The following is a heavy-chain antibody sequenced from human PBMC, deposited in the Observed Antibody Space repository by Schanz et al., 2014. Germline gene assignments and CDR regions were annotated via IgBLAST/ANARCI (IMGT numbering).Heavy chain of an antibody. CDR2: IYSGIGA. CDR3: ARVHHYDPSGWGYFDS. D-gene: IGHD3-22*01. CDR1: GFTVSSNH. V-gene: IGHV3-66*01. Sequence: EGQLAESGGGLVQPGGSLRLSCAVSGFTVSSNHMSWVRQAPGKGLEWVSVIYSGIGAYYADSVKDRFTVSRDNSKNTVYLQVNRLRAEDTAVYYCARVHHYDPSGWGYFDSWGQGALVTFSS. J-gene: IGHJ4*02.